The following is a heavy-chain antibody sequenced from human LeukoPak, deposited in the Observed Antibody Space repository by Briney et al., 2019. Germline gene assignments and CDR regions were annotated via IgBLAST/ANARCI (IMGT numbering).Heavy chain of an antibody. Sequence: PSETLSLTCTVSGGSISSSSYYWGWIRQPPGKGLEWIGSIYYSGSTYYNPSLKSRVTISVDTSKNQFSLKLSSVTAADTAVYYCARGGQNFWSSYFEYWGPGILVSVAP. CDR2: IYYSGST. J-gene: IGHJ4*01. CDR1: GGSISSSSYY. D-gene: IGHD3-3*01. V-gene: IGHV4-39*01. CDR3: ARGGQNFWSSYFEY.